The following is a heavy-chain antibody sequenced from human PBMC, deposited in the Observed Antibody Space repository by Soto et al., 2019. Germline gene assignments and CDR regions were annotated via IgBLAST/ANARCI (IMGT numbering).Heavy chain of an antibody. V-gene: IGHV3-23*01. CDR3: AKLPYGDYGNFDY. D-gene: IGHD4-17*01. Sequence: EVQLLESGGGLVQPGGSLRLSCAASGFTFSSYAMSWVRQASGEGLEWVSAISDGGGTTYYADSVKGRFTISRDNSKNTLYLQMNNLRAEDTAVYSCAKLPYGDYGNFDYWGQGTLVTVSS. J-gene: IGHJ4*02. CDR1: GFTFSSYA. CDR2: ISDGGGTT.